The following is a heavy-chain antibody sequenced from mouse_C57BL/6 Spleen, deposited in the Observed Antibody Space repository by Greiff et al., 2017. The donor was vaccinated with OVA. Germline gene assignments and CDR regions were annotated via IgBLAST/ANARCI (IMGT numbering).Heavy chain of an antibody. D-gene: IGHD2-5*01. CDR2: INPNNGGT. Sequence: EVKLVESGPELVKPGASVKMSCKASGYTFTDYNMHWVKQSHGTSLEWIGYINPNNGGTSYNQKFKGKATLTVNKSSSTAYMELRSLTSEDSAVYYCASEDYSNYFAWFAYWGQGTLVTVSA. V-gene: IGHV1-22*01. CDR1: GYTFTDYN. CDR3: ASEDYSNYFAWFAY. J-gene: IGHJ3*01.